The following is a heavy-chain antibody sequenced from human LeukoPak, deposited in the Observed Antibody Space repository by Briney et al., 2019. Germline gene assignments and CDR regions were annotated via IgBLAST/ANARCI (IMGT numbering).Heavy chain of an antibody. Sequence: GGSLRLSCTASGFTFSNYAMSWVRQAPGKGLEWVSTISGSDGSTYYADSVKGRFTISRDNSRNTLYLQMNSLRAEDTAVYYCAKRPQVTTSPFDYWGQGTLVTVSS. V-gene: IGHV3-23*01. J-gene: IGHJ4*02. CDR1: GFTFSNYA. CDR3: AKRPQVTTSPFDY. D-gene: IGHD4-17*01. CDR2: ISGSDGST.